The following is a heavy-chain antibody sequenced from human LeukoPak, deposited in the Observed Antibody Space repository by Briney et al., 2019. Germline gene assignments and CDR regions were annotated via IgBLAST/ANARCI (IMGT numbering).Heavy chain of an antibody. J-gene: IGHJ4*02. CDR3: VGTTDGALDY. CDR1: GGSFSGYY. D-gene: IGHD7-27*01. CDR2: INHSGST. Sequence: PSETLSLTCAVYGGSFSGYYWSWIRQPPGKGLEWIGEINHSGSTNYNPSLKSRVTISVDTSKNQSSLKLSSVTAADTAVYYCVGTTDGALDYWGQGTLVTVSS. V-gene: IGHV4-34*01.